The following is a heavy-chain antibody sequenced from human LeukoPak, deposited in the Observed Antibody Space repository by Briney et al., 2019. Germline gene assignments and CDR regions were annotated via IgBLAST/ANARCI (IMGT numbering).Heavy chain of an antibody. Sequence: GRSLRLSCAASGFTFDDYAMHWDRQAPGKGLEWVSGISWNSGSIGYADSVKGRFTISRDNAKNSLYLQMNSLRAEDTAVYYCARDLGGSYDYWGQGTLVTVSS. D-gene: IGHD1-26*01. CDR1: GFTFDDYA. CDR2: ISWNSGSI. CDR3: ARDLGGSYDY. J-gene: IGHJ4*02. V-gene: IGHV3-9*01.